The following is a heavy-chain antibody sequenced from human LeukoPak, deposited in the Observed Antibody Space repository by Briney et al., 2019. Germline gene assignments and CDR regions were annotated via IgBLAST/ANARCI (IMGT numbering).Heavy chain of an antibody. J-gene: IGHJ3*02. CDR1: GYTFTSYD. D-gene: IGHD3-10*01. CDR3: ARGGITMVRGVNNDAFDI. Sequence: GASVKVSCKASGYTFTSYDINWVRQATGQGLEWMGWMNPNSGNTGYAQKFQGRVTITRNTSISTAYMELSSLRSEDTAVYYCARGGITMVRGVNNDAFDIWGQGTMVTVSS. V-gene: IGHV1-8*03. CDR2: MNPNSGNT.